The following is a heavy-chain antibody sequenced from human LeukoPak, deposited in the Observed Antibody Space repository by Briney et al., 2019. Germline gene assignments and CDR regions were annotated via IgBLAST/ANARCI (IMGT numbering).Heavy chain of an antibody. CDR3: EGLYSSSFYYFDY. Sequence: PGGSLRLSCAASGFTFSSYGMHWVRQAPGKGLEWVAFIRYDGSNKYYADSVKGRFTISRDNSKNTLYLQMNSLRAEDTAVYYCEGLYSSSFYYFDYWGQGTLVTVSS. CDR2: IRYDGSNK. J-gene: IGHJ4*02. CDR1: GFTFSSYG. D-gene: IGHD6-13*01. V-gene: IGHV3-30*02.